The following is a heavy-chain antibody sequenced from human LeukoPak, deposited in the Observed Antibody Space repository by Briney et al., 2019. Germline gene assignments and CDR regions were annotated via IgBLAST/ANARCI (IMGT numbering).Heavy chain of an antibody. D-gene: IGHD3-22*01. V-gene: IGHV3-23*01. CDR2: ISGSGGST. CDR1: GFTFSSYA. J-gene: IGHJ4*02. Sequence: GGSLRLSCAASGFTFSSYAMSWVRQAPGKGLERVSAISGSGGSTYYADSVEGRFTISRDNSKNTLYLQMNSLRAEDTAVYYCAKAARLLPFYFDYWGQGTLVTVSS. CDR3: AKAARLLPFYFDY.